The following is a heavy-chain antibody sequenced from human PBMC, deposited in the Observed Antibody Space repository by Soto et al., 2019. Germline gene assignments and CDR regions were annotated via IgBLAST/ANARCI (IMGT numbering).Heavy chain of an antibody. J-gene: IGHJ4*02. CDR2: ISPDGSDV. CDR3: ACWGHIVPVAPSDFDR. Sequence: GSLRRSCAASGFPFTNYWMNLVLQTPGKGLMWVSRISPDGSDVGYADSVEGRFTVSRDNAKNTLYLQMHSLRAEDTAMYYCACWGHIVPVAPSDFDRWGQGTLVTVSS. D-gene: IGHD2-8*02. CDR1: GFPFTNYW. V-gene: IGHV3-74*01.